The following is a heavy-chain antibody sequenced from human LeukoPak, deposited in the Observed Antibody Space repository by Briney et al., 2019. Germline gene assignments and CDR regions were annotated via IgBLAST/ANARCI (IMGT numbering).Heavy chain of an antibody. CDR3: ARSLYTVTNAFDY. J-gene: IGHJ4*02. CDR1: GFTFRNYA. CDR2: ISYDGSNK. Sequence: GGSLRLSCTASGFTFRNYAFHWVRQVPGKGLEWVAVISYDGSNKYYADSVKGRFTISRDSSKNTLFLQMNSLRAEDTAVYYCARSLYTVTNAFDYWGQGTLVTVPS. V-gene: IGHV3-30-3*01. D-gene: IGHD4-17*01.